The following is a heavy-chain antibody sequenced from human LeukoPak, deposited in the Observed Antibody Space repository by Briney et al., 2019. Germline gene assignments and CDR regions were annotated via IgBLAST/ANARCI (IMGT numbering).Heavy chain of an antibody. CDR1: GFTFSTYA. CDR2: ITGSGGST. CDR3: AKVPSSSPAADRWYFDL. D-gene: IGHD6-13*01. J-gene: IGHJ2*01. V-gene: IGHV3-23*01. Sequence: GGSLRLSCAASGFTFSTYAMTWGRQAPGKGLEWVSFITGSGGSTYYADSVKGRFTISRDNSKNTLDLQMHSLRVEDTAVYYCAKVPSSSPAADRWYFDLWGRGTLVTVSS.